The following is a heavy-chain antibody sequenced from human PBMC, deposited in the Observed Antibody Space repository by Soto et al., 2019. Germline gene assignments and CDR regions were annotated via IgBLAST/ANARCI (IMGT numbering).Heavy chain of an antibody. J-gene: IGHJ4*02. CDR2: ITYGGSI. V-gene: IGHV4-31*03. Sequence: SETLSLTCTVSGASITNDDFFWTWVRQHPEKGLEWLAYITYGGSIYYDPSLRSRLTVSIDKSKSQFSLNVRSVTAADTAVYYCAKMERTQLWLLVQNWGQGLLVT. CDR1: GASITNDDFF. CDR3: AKMERTQLWLLVQN. D-gene: IGHD5-18*01.